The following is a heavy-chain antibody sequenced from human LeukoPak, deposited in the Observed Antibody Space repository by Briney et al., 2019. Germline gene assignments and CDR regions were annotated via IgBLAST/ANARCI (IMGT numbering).Heavy chain of an antibody. D-gene: IGHD3-22*01. V-gene: IGHV3-7*01. CDR1: GFTFSSYW. CDR3: ARDQYYYDSSGYHY. Sequence: GGSLRLSCAASGFTFSSYWMSWVRLAPGKGLEWVANIKQDGSEKYYVDSVKGRFTISRDNAKNSLYLQTNSLRAEDTAVYYCARDQYYYDSSGYHYWGQGTLVTVSS. CDR2: IKQDGSEK. J-gene: IGHJ4*02.